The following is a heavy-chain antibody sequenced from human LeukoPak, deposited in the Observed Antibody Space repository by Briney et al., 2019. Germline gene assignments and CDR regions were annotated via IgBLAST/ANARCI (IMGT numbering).Heavy chain of an antibody. D-gene: IGHD4-17*01. CDR3: AREGFSTVTSDY. Sequence: GGSLRLSCAASGFTFSSYAMSWVRQAPGKGLEWVSYISHDSVVIYYTDSVKGRFTVSRDNVNNLLYLQMSRLTVDDAADYYCAREGFSTVTSDYWGQGTLVTVSS. CDR1: GFTFSSYA. J-gene: IGHJ4*02. V-gene: IGHV3-48*04. CDR2: ISHDSVVI.